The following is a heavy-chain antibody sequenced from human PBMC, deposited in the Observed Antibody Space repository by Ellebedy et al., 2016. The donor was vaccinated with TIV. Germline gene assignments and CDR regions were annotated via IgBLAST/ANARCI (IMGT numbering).Heavy chain of an antibody. V-gene: IGHV3-23*01. CDR2: ISDSGDGT. D-gene: IGHD6-19*01. CDR1: GLTVSNNY. Sequence: GESLKISCAASGLTVSNNYMRWIRQAPGKGLEWVSTISDSGDGTFYSDSVQGRFTISRDNSKNTVYVQMISLRAEDTAVYYCAKDSGRSGWYFDYWGQGTPVTVSS. J-gene: IGHJ4*02. CDR3: AKDSGRSGWYFDY.